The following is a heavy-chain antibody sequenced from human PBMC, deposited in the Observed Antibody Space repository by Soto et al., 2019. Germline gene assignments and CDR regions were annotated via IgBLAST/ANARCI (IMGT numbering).Heavy chain of an antibody. Sequence: EVQLLESGGGLVQPGGCLRLFCAASGFTFSNYAMTWVRQAPGKGLEWVSTLTSGGGSYYGDTVRGRCTISRANPKSTIYQQRNTLTAEATAVDYCARTDKFNSQSSGWANRFDYWGQGTLVTVSS. CDR2: LTSGGGS. CDR3: ARTDKFNSQSSGWANRFDY. CDR1: GFTFSNYA. V-gene: IGHV3-23*01. D-gene: IGHD6-19*01. J-gene: IGHJ4*02.